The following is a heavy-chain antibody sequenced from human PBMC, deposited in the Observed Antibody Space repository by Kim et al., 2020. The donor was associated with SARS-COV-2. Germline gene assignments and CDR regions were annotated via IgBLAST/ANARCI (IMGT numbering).Heavy chain of an antibody. V-gene: IGHV3-15*01. D-gene: IGHD3-10*01. CDR3: TTDRVEMVRGGVYYYYGMDV. CDR1: GFTFSNAW. CDR2: IKSKTDGGTT. J-gene: IGHJ6*04. Sequence: GGSLRLSCAASGFTFSNAWMSWVRQAPGKGLEWVGRIKSKTDGGTTDYAAPVKGRFTISRDDSKNTLYLQMNSLNTEDTAVYYCTTDRVEMVRGGVYYYYGMDVWGEGTTGTVSS.